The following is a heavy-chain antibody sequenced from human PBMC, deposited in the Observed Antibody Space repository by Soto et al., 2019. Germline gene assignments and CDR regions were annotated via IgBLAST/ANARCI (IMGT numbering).Heavy chain of an antibody. Sequence: QITLKESGPTLVKPTQTLTLTCTFSGFSLSTGGMGVGWIRQPPGKALEWLALIYWDGDRRYRPSLMSRLTIATDTSKNRVVLTMTNMDPVDTATYYCVHSRCGGDCLQSYSSHYYYGMDIWGQGTTVTVSS. J-gene: IGHJ6*02. CDR1: GFSLSTGGMG. D-gene: IGHD2-21*02. CDR3: VHSRCGGDCLQSYSSHYYYGMDI. V-gene: IGHV2-5*02. CDR2: IYWDGDR.